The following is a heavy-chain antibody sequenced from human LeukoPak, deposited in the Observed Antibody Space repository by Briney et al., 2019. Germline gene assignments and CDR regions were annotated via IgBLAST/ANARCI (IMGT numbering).Heavy chain of an antibody. J-gene: IGHJ4*02. V-gene: IGHV4-59*12. CDR2: ISYSGST. CDR1: GDSISGYY. Sequence: PSETLSLTCTVSGDSISGYYWSWIRQPPGKGLEWIGYISYSGSTNYNPSLKSRVTISVDTSKNQFSLKLSSVTAADTAVYYCARDSRYYYDSSGFDYWGQGTLVTVSS. CDR3: ARDSRYYYDSSGFDY. D-gene: IGHD3-22*01.